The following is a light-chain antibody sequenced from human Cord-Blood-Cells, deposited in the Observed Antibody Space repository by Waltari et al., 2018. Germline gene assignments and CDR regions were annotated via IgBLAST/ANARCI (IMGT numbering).Light chain of an antibody. J-gene: IGLJ3*02. CDR2: EGS. CDR3: CSYAGSSTWV. V-gene: IGLV2-23*01. Sequence: QSALTQPASVSGSPGQSITLSCTGPSSAVGSYNLVSWYQQHPGKAPKHMIYEGSKRPSGVSNRFSGSKSGNTASLTISGLQAEDEADYYCCSYAGSSTWVFGGGTKLTVL. CDR1: SSAVGSYNL.